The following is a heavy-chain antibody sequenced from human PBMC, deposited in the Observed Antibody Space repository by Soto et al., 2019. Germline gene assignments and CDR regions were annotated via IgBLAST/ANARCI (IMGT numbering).Heavy chain of an antibody. D-gene: IGHD2-15*01. CDR3: AKDPVVSPYYYYYYGMDV. CDR1: GFTFSSYG. Sequence: PGGSLRLSCAASGFTFSSYGMHWVRQAPGKGLEWVAVISYDGSNKYYADSVKGRFTISRDNSKNTLYLQMNSLRAEDTAVYYCAKDPVVSPYYYYYYGMDVWGQGTTVTVSS. V-gene: IGHV3-30*18. J-gene: IGHJ6*02. CDR2: ISYDGSNK.